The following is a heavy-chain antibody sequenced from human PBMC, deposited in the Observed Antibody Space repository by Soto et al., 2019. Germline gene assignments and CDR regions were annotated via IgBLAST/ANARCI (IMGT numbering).Heavy chain of an antibody. J-gene: IGHJ6*02. V-gene: IGHV4-61*01. Sequence: SETLSLTCTVSGGSVSSGSYYWSWIRQPPGKGLEWIGYIYYSGSTNYNPSLKSRVTISVDTSKNQFSLKLSSVTAADASVYYCARVMYSSSWRPGYYYYGMDLWGQGTTVNVS. CDR1: GGSVSSGSYY. CDR3: ARVMYSSSWRPGYYYYGMDL. CDR2: IYYSGST. D-gene: IGHD6-13*01.